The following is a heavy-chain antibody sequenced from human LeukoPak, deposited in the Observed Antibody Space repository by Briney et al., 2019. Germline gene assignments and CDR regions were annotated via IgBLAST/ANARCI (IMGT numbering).Heavy chain of an antibody. CDR2: IIPIFGTA. V-gene: IGHV1-69*13. Sequence: SVKVSCKASGGTFTSYAISWVRQAPGQGLEWMGGIIPIFGTANYAQKFQGRVTITADESTSTAYMELSSLRSEDTAVYYCARDRGTMVRGVINYYYYMDVWGKGTTVTVSS. D-gene: IGHD3-10*01. CDR3: ARDRGTMVRGVINYYYYMDV. J-gene: IGHJ6*03. CDR1: GGTFTSYA.